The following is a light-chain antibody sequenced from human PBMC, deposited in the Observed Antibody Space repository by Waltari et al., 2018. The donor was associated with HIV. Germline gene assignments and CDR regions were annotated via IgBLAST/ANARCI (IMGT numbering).Light chain of an antibody. CDR2: EAS. Sequence: DPQMTQSPSTLSAPIGDRVTITCRSRQNTGRWLAWYQQKPGKAPNLLMYEASILETGVPSRFSGSGFGTEFTLTISGLQPDDFATYYCQQNNGLFGPGTKVE. V-gene: IGKV1-5*01. J-gene: IGKJ4*01. CDR3: QQNNGL. CDR1: QNTGRW.